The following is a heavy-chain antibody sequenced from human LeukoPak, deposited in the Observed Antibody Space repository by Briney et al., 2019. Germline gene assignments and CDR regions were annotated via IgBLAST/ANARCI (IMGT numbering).Heavy chain of an antibody. D-gene: IGHD6-19*01. Sequence: ETLSLTCTVSGGSISSSSYYWGWIRQPPGKGLEWIGSIYYSGSTYYNPSLKSRVTISVDTSKNQFSLKLSSVTAADTAVYYCARDSDDSSGWYGLGYWGQGTLVTVSS. CDR1: GGSISSSSYY. CDR3: ARDSDDSSGWYGLGY. CDR2: IYYSGST. J-gene: IGHJ4*02. V-gene: IGHV4-39*07.